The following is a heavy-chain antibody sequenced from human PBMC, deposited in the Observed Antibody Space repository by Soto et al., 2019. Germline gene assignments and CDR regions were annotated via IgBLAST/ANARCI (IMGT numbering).Heavy chain of an antibody. CDR3: ARGPDPTYSDY. CDR1: GYTFTNFG. V-gene: IGHV1-18*01. J-gene: IGHJ4*02. Sequence: RASVKVSCKTSGYTFTNFGVNWVRPAPGQGLEWMGWINVYNGNTNYAQQIKGRAIMPTDTSTTTAYMALKRLRSDDTAIYYCARGPDPTYSDYWGQGSLVTVSS. CDR2: INVYNGNT.